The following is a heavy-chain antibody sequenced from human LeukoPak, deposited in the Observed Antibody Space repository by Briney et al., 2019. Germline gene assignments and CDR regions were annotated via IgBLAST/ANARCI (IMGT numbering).Heavy chain of an antibody. D-gene: IGHD3-22*01. CDR1: GGTFSSYT. CDR3: ARGYYDSSGYYPDAFDI. V-gene: IGHV1-69*02. J-gene: IGHJ3*02. Sequence: GASVKVSCKASGGTFSSYTISWVRQAPGQGLEWMGRIIPILGIANYAQKFQGRVTITADKSTSTAYMELSSLRSEDTAVYYCARGYYDSSGYYPDAFDIWGQGTMVTVSS. CDR2: IIPILGIA.